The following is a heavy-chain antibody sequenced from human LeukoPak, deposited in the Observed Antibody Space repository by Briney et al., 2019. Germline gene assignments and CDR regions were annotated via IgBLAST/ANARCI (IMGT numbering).Heavy chain of an antibody. CDR1: GYTFTSYG. V-gene: IGHV1-18*01. CDR2: ISAYNGNT. D-gene: IGHD1-7*01. Sequence: ASVKVSCKASGYTFTSYGISWVRQAPGQGLEWMGWISAYNGNTNYAQKLQGRVTMTTDTSTSTAYMELRSLRSEDTAVYYCATAFSHLELRDYWGQGTLVTVSS. J-gene: IGHJ4*02. CDR3: ATAFSHLELRDY.